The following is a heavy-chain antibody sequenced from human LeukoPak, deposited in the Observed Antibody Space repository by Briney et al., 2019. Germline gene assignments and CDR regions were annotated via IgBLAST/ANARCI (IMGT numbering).Heavy chain of an antibody. D-gene: IGHD3-10*01. J-gene: IGHJ4*02. CDR2: ISGSGGST. Sequence: GGSLRLSCAASGFTFSSYAMSWVRQAPGKGLEWVSAISGSGGSTYYADSVKGRFTISRDNSKNTLYLQMNSLRAEDTAVYYCARDPIPTEYGSGELDYWGQGTLVTVSS. V-gene: IGHV3-23*01. CDR1: GFTFSSYA. CDR3: ARDPIPTEYGSGELDY.